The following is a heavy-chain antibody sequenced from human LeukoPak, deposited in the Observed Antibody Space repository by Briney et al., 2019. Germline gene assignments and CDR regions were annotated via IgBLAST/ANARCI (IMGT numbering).Heavy chain of an antibody. V-gene: IGHV3-23*01. Sequence: QSGGSLRLSCAASGFTFSSYGMSWVRQAPGKGLEWVSAISGSGGSTYYADSVKGRFTISRDNSKNTLYLQMNSLRAEDTAVYYCAKEGDYDISTCYPRGIDYWGQGTLVTVSS. CDR1: GFTFSSYG. CDR2: ISGSGGST. CDR3: AKEGDYDISTCYPRGIDY. J-gene: IGHJ4*02. D-gene: IGHD3-9*01.